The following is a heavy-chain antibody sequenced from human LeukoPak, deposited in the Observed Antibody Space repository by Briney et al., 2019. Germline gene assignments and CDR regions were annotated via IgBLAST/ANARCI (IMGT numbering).Heavy chain of an antibody. CDR1: DGSVSTSTFY. Sequence: SETLSLTCTVSDGSVSTSTFYWGWIRQPPGKGLEWIGNIYFSGSTYYNPSLNSRVTISVDKSKNQLSLKLTSVTAADAAVYYCARRLLASYYSDSSGQIDYWGQGTLVTVSS. J-gene: IGHJ4*02. CDR2: IYFSGST. D-gene: IGHD3-22*01. CDR3: ARRLLASYYSDSSGQIDY. V-gene: IGHV4-39*01.